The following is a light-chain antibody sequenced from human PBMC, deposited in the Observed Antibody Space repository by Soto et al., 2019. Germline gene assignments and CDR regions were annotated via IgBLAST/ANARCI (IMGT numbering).Light chain of an antibody. CDR2: RDD. V-gene: IGLV1-44*01. CDR1: SSNIGSNV. Sequence: QSALTQPPSASGTPGQRVIISCSGSSSNIGSNVVNWYQQLPGTAPRLLIYRDDQRPSGVTDRFSGSRSGTTASLAISGLQSEDEAHYYCSAWDGSLNGDVFGTGTKVTV. CDR3: SAWDGSLNGDV. J-gene: IGLJ1*01.